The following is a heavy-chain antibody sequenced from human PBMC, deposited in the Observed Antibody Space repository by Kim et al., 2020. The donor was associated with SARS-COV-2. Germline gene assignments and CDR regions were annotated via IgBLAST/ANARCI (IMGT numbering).Heavy chain of an antibody. Sequence: SLKSRVTISVDTSTNTFSLKLSSVTAADTAVYYCARGDTIFGVVINAFDIWGQGTMVTVSS. D-gene: IGHD3-3*01. V-gene: IGHV4-31*02. J-gene: IGHJ3*02. CDR3: ARGDTIFGVVINAFDI.